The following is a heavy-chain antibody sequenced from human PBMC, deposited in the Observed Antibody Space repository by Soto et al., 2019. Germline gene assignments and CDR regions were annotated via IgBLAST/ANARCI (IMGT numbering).Heavy chain of an antibody. CDR3: AKMLGYCGGGSCYRTYYYYGMDV. Sequence: PGGSLRLSCAASGFTFSSYGMHWARQVPGKGLEWVAVISYDGSNKYYADSVKGRFTISRDNSKNTLYLQMNSLRAEDTAVYYCAKMLGYCGGGSCYRTYYYYGMDVWGQGTTVTVSS. CDR2: ISYDGSNK. J-gene: IGHJ6*02. V-gene: IGHV3-30*18. D-gene: IGHD2-15*01. CDR1: GFTFSSYG.